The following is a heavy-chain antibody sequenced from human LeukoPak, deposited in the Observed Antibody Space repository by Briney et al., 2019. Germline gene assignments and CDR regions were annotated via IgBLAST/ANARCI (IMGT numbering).Heavy chain of an antibody. V-gene: IGHV3-21*01. CDR1: GFTFSSYE. Sequence: GGSLRLSCAASGFTFSSYEMNWVRQAPGKGLEWVSSISSSSSSISYADSVKGRFTISRDNAKNSLYLQMNSLRAEDTAVYYRARGRDIPLDYWGQGTLVTVSS. J-gene: IGHJ4*02. CDR3: ARGRDIPLDY. CDR2: ISSSSSSI. D-gene: IGHD3-9*01.